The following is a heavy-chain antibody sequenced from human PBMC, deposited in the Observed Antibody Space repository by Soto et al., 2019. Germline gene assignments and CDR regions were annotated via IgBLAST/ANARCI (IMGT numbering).Heavy chain of an antibody. CDR2: ISYDGSNK. J-gene: IGHJ4*02. CDR1: GFTFSSYA. V-gene: IGHV3-30-3*01. Sequence: QVQLVESGGGVVQPGRSLRLSCAASGFTFSSYAMHWVRQAPGKGLEWVAVISYDGSNKYYADSVKGRFTISRDNSKNTLYLQMNSLRAEDTAVYYCARAIEYSSPLFDYWGQGTLVTVSS. D-gene: IGHD6-6*01. CDR3: ARAIEYSSPLFDY.